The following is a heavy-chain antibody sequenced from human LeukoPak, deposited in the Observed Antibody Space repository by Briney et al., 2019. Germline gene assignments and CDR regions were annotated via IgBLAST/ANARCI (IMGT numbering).Heavy chain of an antibody. CDR3: ARGPVGAYCD. D-gene: IGHD1-26*01. J-gene: IGHJ4*02. Sequence: PGGSLRLSCAASGFTFSSYWMSWVRQAPGKGLEWVANIKRDGSEKYYVDSVKGRFTISRDNAKNSLYLQMNSLRAEATPVYYCARGPVGAYCDWGQGTLVTVSS. CDR1: GFTFSSYW. CDR2: IKRDGSEK. V-gene: IGHV3-7*01.